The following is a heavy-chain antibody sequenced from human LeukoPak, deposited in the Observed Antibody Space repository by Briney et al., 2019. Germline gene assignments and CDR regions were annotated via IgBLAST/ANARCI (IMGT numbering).Heavy chain of an antibody. CDR2: IIPIFGTA. J-gene: IGHJ6*03. CDR3: ARGIQLWSALYYYYMDV. D-gene: IGHD5-18*01. Sequence: GASVKVSCKASGYTFTSYGISWVRQAPGQGLEWMGGIIPIFGTANYAQKFQGRVTITTDESTSTAYMEQSSLRSEDTAVYYCARGIQLWSALYYYYMDVWGKGTTVTVSS. CDR1: GYTFTSYG. V-gene: IGHV1-69*05.